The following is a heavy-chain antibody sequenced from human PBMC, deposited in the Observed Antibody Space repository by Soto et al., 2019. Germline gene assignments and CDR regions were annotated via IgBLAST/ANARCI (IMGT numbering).Heavy chain of an antibody. D-gene: IGHD1-1*01. CDR1: GFTFSDYY. CDR3: TRYTRVPDH. J-gene: IGHJ5*02. V-gene: IGHV3-11*06. CDR2: ISPTSADT. Sequence: PGGSLRLSCAASGFTFSDYYMSWIRQTPGKGLEWLSYISPTSADTGYADSVKGRFTISRDNTGRSLYLQMNGLRVEDTAVYYCTRYTRVPDHWGQGTLVTVSS.